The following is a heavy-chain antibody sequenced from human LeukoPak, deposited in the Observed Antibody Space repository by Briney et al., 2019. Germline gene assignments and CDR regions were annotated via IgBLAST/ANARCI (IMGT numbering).Heavy chain of an antibody. CDR3: ARGGRRYYYDSSGYSNLAPFDY. D-gene: IGHD3-22*01. Sequence: GASVKVSCKASGYTLTSYDINWVRQATGQGLEWMGWMNPNSGNTGYAQKFQGRVTMTRNTSISTAYMELSSLRSEDTAVYYCARGGRRYYYDSSGYSNLAPFDYWGQGTLVTVSS. CDR1: GYTLTSYD. V-gene: IGHV1-8*01. J-gene: IGHJ4*02. CDR2: MNPNSGNT.